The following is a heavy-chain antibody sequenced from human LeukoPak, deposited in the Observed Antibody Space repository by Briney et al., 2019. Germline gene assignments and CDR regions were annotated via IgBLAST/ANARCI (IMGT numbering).Heavy chain of an antibody. CDR1: GFTFSSYW. Sequence: GSLRLSCAASGFTFSSYWMSWVRQAPGKGLEWVANVKQDGSEKYYVDSVKGRFTISRDNAKNSLYLQMTSLRAEDTAVYFCARTTTVTTPFDYWGQGTLVTVSS. J-gene: IGHJ4*02. CDR2: VKQDGSEK. D-gene: IGHD4-17*01. V-gene: IGHV3-7*01. CDR3: ARTTTVTTPFDY.